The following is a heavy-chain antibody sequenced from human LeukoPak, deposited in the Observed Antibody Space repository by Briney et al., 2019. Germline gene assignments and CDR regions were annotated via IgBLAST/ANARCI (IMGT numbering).Heavy chain of an antibody. CDR1: GYIFTGYY. D-gene: IGHD3-10*01. CDR3: ARDSDGRGSTPYYFDY. J-gene: IGHJ4*02. V-gene: IGHV1-46*01. CDR2: INPSGGST. Sequence: ASVKVSCKASGYIFTGYYMKWVRQAPGQGLEWMGIINPSGGSTSYAQKSQGRVTMTRDMSTSTVYMELSSLRSEDTAVYYCARDSDGRGSTPYYFDYWGQGTLVTVSS.